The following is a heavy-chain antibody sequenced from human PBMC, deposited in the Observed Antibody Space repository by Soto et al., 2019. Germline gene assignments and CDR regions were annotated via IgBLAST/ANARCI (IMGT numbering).Heavy chain of an antibody. D-gene: IGHD6-13*01. V-gene: IGHV1-69*01. Sequence: QVQLVQSGAEVKKAGFSVKVSCKVSGGTFSSYFINWVRPAPGQGLEWVGGIIPVFGTGSYAEKFQGRVTITADESTSTAYMELSRLRSDDTAVYYCARETPSAAAAYYYYGLDVWGQGTTVTVPS. CDR1: GGTFSSYF. CDR3: ARETPSAAAAYYYYGLDV. CDR2: IIPVFGTG. J-gene: IGHJ6*02.